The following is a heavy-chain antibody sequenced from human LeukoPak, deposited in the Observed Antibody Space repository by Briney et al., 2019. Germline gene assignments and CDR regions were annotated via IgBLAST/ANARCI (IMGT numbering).Heavy chain of an antibody. CDR2: NYPSGST. J-gene: IGHJ4*02. Sequence: SETLSLTCTVSGDSNNSGSYYWSWIRQPAGKGLEWIGRNYPSGSTNYNPSLNSRVTISVDTSKNQFSLKLSSVTAADSAVYYCARGPAWQVVAYYFDYWGQGTLVTVSS. CDR1: GDSNNSGSYY. D-gene: IGHD2-15*01. V-gene: IGHV4-61*02. CDR3: ARGPAWQVVAYYFDY.